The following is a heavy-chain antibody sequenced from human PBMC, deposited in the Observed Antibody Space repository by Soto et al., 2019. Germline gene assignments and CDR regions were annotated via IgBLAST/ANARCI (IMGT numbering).Heavy chain of an antibody. V-gene: IGHV4-34*01. CDR2: INHSGST. Sequence: PSETLPLTCAVYGGSFSGYYWSWIRQPPGKGLEWIGEINHSGSTNYNPSLKSRVTISVDTSKNQFSLKLSSVTAADTAVYYCARFKNRGGDYSTYYYYGMDVWGQGTTVTVSS. D-gene: IGHD2-21*02. J-gene: IGHJ6*02. CDR3: ARFKNRGGDYSTYYYYGMDV. CDR1: GGSFSGYY.